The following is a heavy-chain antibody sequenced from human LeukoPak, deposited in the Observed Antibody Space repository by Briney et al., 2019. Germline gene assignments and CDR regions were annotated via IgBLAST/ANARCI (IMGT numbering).Heavy chain of an antibody. CDR3: VKGTTEYCTGVTCYEFDS. CDR2: ISGSGGST. Sequence: GGSLRLSCAASGFTFSSYAMSWVRQAPGKGLEWVSAISGSGGSTYYADSVKGRFTISRDNSKNTVHLQMNSLRVDDTAVYYCVKGTTEYCTGVTCYEFDSWGQGTLVAVSS. V-gene: IGHV3-23*01. J-gene: IGHJ4*02. CDR1: GFTFSSYA. D-gene: IGHD2-15*01.